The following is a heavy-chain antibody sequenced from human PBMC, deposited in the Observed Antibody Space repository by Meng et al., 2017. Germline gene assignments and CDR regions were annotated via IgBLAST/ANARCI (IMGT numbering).Heavy chain of an antibody. CDR2: INHSGST. J-gene: IGHJ3*02. Sequence: SETLSLTCAVYGGSFSGYYWSWIRQPPGKGLEWIGEINHSGSTNYNPSLKSRVTISVDTSKNQFSLKLSSVTAADTAVYYCARGLKSSTVTLELFDIWGQGTMVTVSS. CDR3: ARGLKSSTVTLELFDI. CDR1: GGSFSGYY. V-gene: IGHV4-34*09. D-gene: IGHD4-17*01.